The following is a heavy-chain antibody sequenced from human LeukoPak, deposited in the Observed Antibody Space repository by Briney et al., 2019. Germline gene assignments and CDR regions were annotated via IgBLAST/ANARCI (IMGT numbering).Heavy chain of an antibody. V-gene: IGHV3-48*03. CDR3: ARDLVWFGEPKGYYNYMDV. Sequence: GGSLRLSCAASGFTFRSYEMNWVRQAPGKGLEWVSYISSSGSTTYYADSVKGRFTISRDNAKNSLYLQMNSLTAEDTAVYYCARDLVWFGEPKGYYNYMDVWGKGTTVTVSS. CDR2: ISSSGSTT. CDR1: GFTFRSYE. J-gene: IGHJ6*03. D-gene: IGHD3-10*01.